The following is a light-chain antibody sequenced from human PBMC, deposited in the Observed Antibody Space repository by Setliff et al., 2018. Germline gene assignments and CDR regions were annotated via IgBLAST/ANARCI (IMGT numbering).Light chain of an antibody. J-gene: IGLJ1*01. CDR2: EVS. CDR1: SSDIGFSDY. V-gene: IGLV2-8*01. Sequence: QSVLTQPASVSGSPGQSITITCTGSSSDIGFSDYVSWYLHHPGKAPKLMIYEVSKRPSGVPDRFSGSKSGNTASLTVSGLQAEDEADYYCSSYAGSLYVFGTGTKVTVL. CDR3: SSYAGSLYV.